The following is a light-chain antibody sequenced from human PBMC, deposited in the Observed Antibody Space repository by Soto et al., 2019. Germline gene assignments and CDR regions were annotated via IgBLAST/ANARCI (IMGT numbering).Light chain of an antibody. CDR1: QGISSF. CDR3: HQLNNYPLT. J-gene: IGKJ4*01. CDR2: AAS. V-gene: IGKV1-9*01. Sequence: IQLTQSPSSLSASVGDRVTITCRASQGISSFLAWYQQKPGMAPKLLIYAASTLESGVPSRFSGSGSGTYFALTISPLQPEDFATYYCHQLNNYPLTFGGGTNVEIK.